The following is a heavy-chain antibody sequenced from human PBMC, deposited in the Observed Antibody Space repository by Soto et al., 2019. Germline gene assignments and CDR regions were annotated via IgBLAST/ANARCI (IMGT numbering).Heavy chain of an antibody. D-gene: IGHD2-15*01. CDR1: GFTLSTYW. Sequence: GGSLRRSCAASGFTLSTYWMHWVRQVPGKGLVWVSRISSGGTYTNYADSVKGRFTISRDIARNTLFLQMNYLTGEDTAVYYCARTFVDGMAGFGPWGQGTLVTVSS. CDR2: ISSGGTYT. J-gene: IGHJ5*02. V-gene: IGHV3-74*01. CDR3: ARTFVDGMAGFGP.